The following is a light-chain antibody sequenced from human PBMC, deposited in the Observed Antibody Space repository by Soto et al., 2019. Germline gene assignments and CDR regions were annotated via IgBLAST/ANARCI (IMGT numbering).Light chain of an antibody. V-gene: IGLV2-14*01. CDR3: FSFTTDWTHV. J-gene: IGLJ1*01. CDR1: SSDIGAYNY. Sequence: QSVLTQPASVSGSPGQSITISCTGSSSDIGAYNYVSWFQQYPGKAPKLIISEVSNRPSRVSNRFSGSKSGTAASLTISGLQTEDEADYFCFSFTTDWTHVFGTGTKVTVL. CDR2: EVS.